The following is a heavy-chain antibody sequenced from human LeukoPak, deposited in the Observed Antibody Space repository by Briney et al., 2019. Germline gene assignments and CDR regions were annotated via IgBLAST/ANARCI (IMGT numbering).Heavy chain of an antibody. CDR1: GFTFSSYA. V-gene: IGHV3-48*03. Sequence: GGSLRLSCAASGFTFSSYAMSWVRQAPGKGLEWVSYIDSSGSNIHYADSVKGRFTISRDNAKNSLYLQMNSLRAEDTAVYYCARTKEMASISYFDSWGQGTLVTVSS. CDR3: ARTKEMASISYFDS. J-gene: IGHJ4*02. CDR2: IDSSGSNI. D-gene: IGHD5-24*01.